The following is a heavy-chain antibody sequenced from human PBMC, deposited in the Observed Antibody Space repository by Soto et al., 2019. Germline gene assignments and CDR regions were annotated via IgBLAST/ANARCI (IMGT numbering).Heavy chain of an antibody. CDR1: GASISGSYYY. CDR2: VFYTGFT. Sequence: SETLSLTCAVSGASISGSYYYWAWLRQSPGKGPEWIGSVFYTGFTSYNPSLESRVSVSVDTSKGQFSLKLSAVTAADTAVYYCATSQKGYNWNYFDHWGQGALVTVSS. CDR3: ATSQKGYNWNYFDH. D-gene: IGHD1-20*01. J-gene: IGHJ4*02. V-gene: IGHV4-39*01.